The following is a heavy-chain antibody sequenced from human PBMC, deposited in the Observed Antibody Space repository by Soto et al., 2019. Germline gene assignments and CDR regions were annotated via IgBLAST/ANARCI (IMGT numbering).Heavy chain of an antibody. CDR2: ISAYNGNT. CDR3: ARDLDPMVLVVYASGGGAFDF. V-gene: IGHV1-18*01. D-gene: IGHD2-8*01. Sequence: QVQLVQSGAEVKKPGASVKVSCKASGYTFTSYGISWVRQAPGQGLEWMGWISAYNGNTNYAQKLQGRVTMTTDTSTSTAYMELRSMRSDGTAVYYCARDLDPMVLVVYASGGGAFDFWGQGTMVTFSS. J-gene: IGHJ3*01. CDR1: GYTFTSYG.